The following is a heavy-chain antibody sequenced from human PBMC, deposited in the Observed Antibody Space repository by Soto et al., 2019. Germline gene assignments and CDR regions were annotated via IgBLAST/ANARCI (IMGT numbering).Heavy chain of an antibody. V-gene: IGHV4-39*01. D-gene: IGHD3-10*01. CDR1: GGSIISISYY. CDR2: IYYSGST. J-gene: IGHJ6*02. Sequence: SETLSLTCTVSGGSIISISYYWGWIRQPPGKGLEWIGSIYYSGSTYYNPSLKSRVTISVDTSKNQFSLKLSSVTAADTAVYYCAKSTYYYGSGSYLDVWGQGTTVTVSS. CDR3: AKSTYYYGSGSYLDV.